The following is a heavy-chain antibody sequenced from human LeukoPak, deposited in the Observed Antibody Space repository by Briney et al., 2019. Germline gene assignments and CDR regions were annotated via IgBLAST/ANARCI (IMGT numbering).Heavy chain of an antibody. Sequence: GGSLRLSCAASGFTFSSYGMHWVRQAPGKGLEWVAVISYDGSNKYYADSVKGLFTISRDNSKNTLYLQMNSLRAEDTAVYYCAKGSYGSGRGAFDIWGQGTMVTVSS. CDR1: GFTFSSYG. CDR3: AKGSYGSGRGAFDI. V-gene: IGHV3-30*18. CDR2: ISYDGSNK. J-gene: IGHJ3*02. D-gene: IGHD3-10*01.